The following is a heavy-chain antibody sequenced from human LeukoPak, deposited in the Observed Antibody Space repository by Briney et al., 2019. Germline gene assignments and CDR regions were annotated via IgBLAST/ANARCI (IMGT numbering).Heavy chain of an antibody. D-gene: IGHD3-3*01. V-gene: IGHV3-23*01. Sequence: GGSLRLSCAVSGFTLDSYAMSWVRQAPGKGLEWVSVSSGSGASTYYADSVKGRFTISRDNAKNSLYLQMNSLRAEDTAVYYCARATHYDFWSGYPYYYYMDVWGKGTTVTVSS. J-gene: IGHJ6*03. CDR1: GFTLDSYA. CDR2: SSGSGAST. CDR3: ARATHYDFWSGYPYYYYMDV.